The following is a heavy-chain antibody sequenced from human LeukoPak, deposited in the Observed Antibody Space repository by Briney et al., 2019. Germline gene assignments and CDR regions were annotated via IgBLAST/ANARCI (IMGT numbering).Heavy chain of an antibody. J-gene: IGHJ4*02. D-gene: IGHD4-11*01. CDR2: ITSSSSHF. CDR3: ASLMTTVTIRDY. V-gene: IGHV3-21*01. Sequence: KPGGSLRLSCAASGFTFSTYSMNWVRLAPGKGLEWVSSITSSSSHFYYADSVKGRFIISRDNAKNSLYLQMNSLRAEDTAVYYCASLMTTVTIRDYWGQGTPVTVSS. CDR1: GFTFSTYS.